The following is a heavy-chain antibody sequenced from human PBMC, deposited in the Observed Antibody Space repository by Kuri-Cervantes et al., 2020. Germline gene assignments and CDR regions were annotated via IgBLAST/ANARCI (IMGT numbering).Heavy chain of an antibody. D-gene: IGHD3-22*01. Sequence: GGSLRLSCAASGFTFSDYYITWIRQAPGKGLEWVSYISGNGHTIYYADSVKGRITISRDNAKNSVYLQVNSLRAEDTAVYYCASGGGHSSDHYYLAYWGQGTLVTVSS. CDR2: ISGNGHTI. CDR3: ASGGGHSSDHYYLAY. CDR1: GFTFSDYY. J-gene: IGHJ4*02. V-gene: IGHV3-11*01.